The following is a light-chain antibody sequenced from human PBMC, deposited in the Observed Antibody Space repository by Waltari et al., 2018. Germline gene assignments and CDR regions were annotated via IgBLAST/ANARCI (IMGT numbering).Light chain of an antibody. V-gene: IGLV1-47*01. J-gene: IGLJ3*02. CDR3: AAWDDNLTGPL. Sequence: SVLTQPPSASGTPGQTVTIPCSGSSSNIGGNFVYWYQQLPGIAPQLLIYKNNQAPSGVPDRFSGSKSGTSASLAISGLRSDDEAEYYCAAWDDNLTGPLFGGGTKVTVL. CDR1: SSNIGGNF. CDR2: KNN.